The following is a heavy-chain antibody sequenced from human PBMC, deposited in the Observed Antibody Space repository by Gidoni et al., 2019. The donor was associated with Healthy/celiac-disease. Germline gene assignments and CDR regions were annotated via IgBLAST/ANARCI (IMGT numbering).Heavy chain of an antibody. CDR3: SGYYRRTDAFDI. CDR1: DFTFDDYT. D-gene: IGHD3-22*01. J-gene: IGHJ3*02. CDR2: ISWDGGST. V-gene: IGHV3-43*01. Sequence: EVQLVESGGGVVQPGGSLRLSCAASDFTFDDYTMHWVRQAPGKGLEWVSLISWDGGSTYYADSVKGRFTISRDNSKNSLYLQMNSLRTEDTALYYCSGYYRRTDAFDIWGQGTMVTVSS.